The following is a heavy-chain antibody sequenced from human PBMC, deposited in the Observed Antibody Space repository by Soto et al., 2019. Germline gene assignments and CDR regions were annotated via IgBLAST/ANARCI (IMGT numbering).Heavy chain of an antibody. CDR2: INYSGST. J-gene: IGHJ4*02. Sequence: PSETLSLTCAVYGGSFSGYYWSWIRQPPGKGLEWIGEINYSGSTNYNPSLKSRVTISVDTSKNQFSLKLSSVTAADTAVYYCARTGYCSSTSCSDYWGQGTLVTVSS. CDR3: ARTGYCSSTSCSDY. V-gene: IGHV4-34*01. CDR1: GGSFSGYY. D-gene: IGHD2-2*01.